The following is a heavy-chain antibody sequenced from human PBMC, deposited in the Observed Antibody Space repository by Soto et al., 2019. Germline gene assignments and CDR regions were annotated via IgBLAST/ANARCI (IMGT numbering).Heavy chain of an antibody. V-gene: IGHV3-33*01. CDR1: GFTFSIYG. CDR3: AREQLVFSD. J-gene: IGHJ4*02. Sequence: GGSLRLSCAASGFTFSIYGMHWVRQAPGRGLEWVAVIWYDGSNKYYADSVKGRFTISRDNSKNTLYLQMNSLRAEDTAVYHCAREQLVFSDWGQGTLVTVSS. CDR2: IWYDGSNK. D-gene: IGHD6-6*01.